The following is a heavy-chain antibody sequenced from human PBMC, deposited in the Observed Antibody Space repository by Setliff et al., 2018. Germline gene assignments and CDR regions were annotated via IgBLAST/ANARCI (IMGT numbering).Heavy chain of an antibody. CDR1: GGSITRGSFY. J-gene: IGHJ4*01. CDR3: ARERYFDWFFEN. V-gene: IGHV4-61*02. CDR2: IHARGSP. Sequence: SETLSLTCTVSGGSITRGSFYWSWIRQPAGKKLEWIGRIHARGSPDYNPSFKSRVTISRDTSTNQFSLKLGSVTAADTAVYYCARERYFDWFFENWGHGTLVTVSS. D-gene: IGHD3-9*01.